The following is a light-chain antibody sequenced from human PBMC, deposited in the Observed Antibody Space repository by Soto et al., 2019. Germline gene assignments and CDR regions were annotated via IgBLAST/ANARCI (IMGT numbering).Light chain of an antibody. Sequence: QSVLTQPPSASGTPGHRVTISCSGGSSNIGSNTVSWYQQLPGAAPKLLIYISNERPSGVPDRFSGSKSGTSASLAISGLQSEDEAEYYCAAWDDSLNGPVFGGGTKVTVL. CDR2: ISN. CDR1: SSNIGSNT. V-gene: IGLV1-44*01. J-gene: IGLJ2*01. CDR3: AAWDDSLNGPV.